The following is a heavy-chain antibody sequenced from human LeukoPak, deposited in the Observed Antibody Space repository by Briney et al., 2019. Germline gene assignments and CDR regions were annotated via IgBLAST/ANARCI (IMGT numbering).Heavy chain of an antibody. CDR1: GFTVSSNY. CDR3: ARENSGSYSFDY. Sequence: GRSLRLSCAASGFTVSSNYMSWVRQAPGKGLEWVSVIYSGGSTYYADSVKGRFTISRDNSKNTLYLQMNSLRAEDTAVYYCARENSGSYSFDYWGQGTLVTVSS. V-gene: IGHV3-66*01. J-gene: IGHJ4*02. CDR2: IYSGGST. D-gene: IGHD1-26*01.